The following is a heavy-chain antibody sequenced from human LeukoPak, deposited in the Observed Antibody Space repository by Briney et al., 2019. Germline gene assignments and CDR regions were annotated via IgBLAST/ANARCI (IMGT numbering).Heavy chain of an antibody. V-gene: IGHV3-23*01. CDR2: ISGSGDKT. CDR1: GCTFSSNG. D-gene: IGHD3-22*01. CDR3: AKTNGYYDL. Sequence: GGSLRLSCAASGCTFSSNGMSWGRKAPGKGLEWVSSISGSGDKTYYADSVKGRFTISRDNSKSTMYLQMNSLRAEDTAVYHCAKTNGYYDLWGQGTLVIVSS. J-gene: IGHJ4*02.